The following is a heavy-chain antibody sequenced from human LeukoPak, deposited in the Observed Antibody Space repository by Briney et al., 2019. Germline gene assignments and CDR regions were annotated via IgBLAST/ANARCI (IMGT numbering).Heavy chain of an antibody. CDR1: GYTFTSYD. D-gene: IGHD1-14*01. Sequence: GASVKVSCKASGYTFTSYDINWVRQATGQGLEWMGIINPSGGSTTYAQKFQGRVTMTRDTSTSTVYMELSRLRSDDTAVYYCARALRSSAGNLDAFDIWGQGTMVTVSS. CDR2: INPSGGST. V-gene: IGHV1-46*01. J-gene: IGHJ3*02. CDR3: ARALRSSAGNLDAFDI.